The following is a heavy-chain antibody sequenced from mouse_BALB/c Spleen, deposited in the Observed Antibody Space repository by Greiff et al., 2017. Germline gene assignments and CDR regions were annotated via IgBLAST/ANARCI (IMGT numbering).Heavy chain of an antibody. V-gene: IGHV2-6-7*01. CDR1: GFSLTGYG. J-gene: IGHJ3*01. D-gene: IGHD2-4*01. Sequence: QVQLKQSGPGLVAPSQSLSITCTVSGFSLTGYGVNWVRQPPGKGLEWLGMIWGDGSTDYNSALKSRLSISKDNSKSQVFLKMNSLQTDDTARYYCARTFYDYDAWFAYWGQGTLVTVSA. CDR3: ARTFYDYDAWFAY. CDR2: IWGDGST.